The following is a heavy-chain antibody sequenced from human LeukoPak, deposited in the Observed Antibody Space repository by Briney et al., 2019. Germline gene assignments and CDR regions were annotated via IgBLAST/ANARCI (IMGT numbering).Heavy chain of an antibody. V-gene: IGHV4-34*01. D-gene: IGHD3-10*01. CDR1: GGSFSGYY. CDR2: INHSGST. J-gene: IGHJ4*02. Sequence: SETLSLTCAVYGGSFSGYYWSWIRQPPGKGLEWIGEINHSGSTNYNPSLKSRVTISVDTSKNQFSLKLSSVTAADTAVYYCARVTRTPPLYYFDYWGQGTLVTVSS. CDR3: ARVTRTPPLYYFDY.